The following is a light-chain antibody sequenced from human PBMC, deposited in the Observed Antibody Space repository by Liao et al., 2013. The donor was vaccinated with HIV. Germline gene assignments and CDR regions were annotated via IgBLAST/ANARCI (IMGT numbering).Light chain of an antibody. CDR3: QAWDSSTLYV. CDR2: KDS. J-gene: IGLJ1*01. Sequence: SYELTQPPSVSVSPGQTASITCSGDKLGDKYACWYQQKPGQSPVLVIYKDSERPSGIPERFSGSNSGNTATLTISGTQAMDEADYYCQAWDSSTLYVFGTGTKVTVL. CDR1: KLGDKY. V-gene: IGLV3-1*01.